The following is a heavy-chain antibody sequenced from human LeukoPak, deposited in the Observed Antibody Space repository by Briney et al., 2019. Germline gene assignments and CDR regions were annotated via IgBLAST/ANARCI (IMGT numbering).Heavy chain of an antibody. Sequence: ASETLSLTYSVSGVSITSNYWSWIRQPPGKGLEWLGYTHHSGATSYNPSLKSRSTMSLDTSNNQFSLKLSSVTAADTAVYYCARSSGHSYGDFDYWGQGNLVTVSS. D-gene: IGHD5-18*01. CDR3: ARSSGHSYGDFDY. V-gene: IGHV4-59*01. J-gene: IGHJ4*02. CDR2: THHSGAT. CDR1: GVSITSNY.